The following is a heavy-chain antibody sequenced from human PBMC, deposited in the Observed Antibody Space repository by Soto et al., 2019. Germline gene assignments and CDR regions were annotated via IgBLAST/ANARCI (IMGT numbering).Heavy chain of an antibody. J-gene: IGHJ5*01. CDR1: GFTFSSYW. CDR2: IKQDGTEK. D-gene: IGHD6-6*01. CDR3: ARGPYSSFWSHCPRDS. V-gene: IGHV3-7*03. Sequence: EVPLVESGGGLVQPGESRRLSCAASGFTFSSYWMTWFRQTPGKGLEWVANIKQDGTEKYYVDSVKGRFTNSRDNAKNSLYLQMNSLRSEDTAVYYCARGPYSSFWSHCPRDSWGQGTQVTVSS.